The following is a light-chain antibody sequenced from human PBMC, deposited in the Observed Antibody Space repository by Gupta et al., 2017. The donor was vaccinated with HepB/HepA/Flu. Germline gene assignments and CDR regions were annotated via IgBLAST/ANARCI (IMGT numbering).Light chain of an antibody. CDR2: DAF. V-gene: IGKV3-11*01. CDR3: QLRGTWAPHT. J-gene: IGKJ2*01. CDR1: QSVSRY. Sequence: EIVLTQSPATLSLSPGERATLACRASQSVSRYLAWYQQKPGKAPRLLTHDAFNRDTAIPARFSGSGYGKDLTLTISSRVQEDFAGYYCQLRGTWAPHTFGQGTXMELK.